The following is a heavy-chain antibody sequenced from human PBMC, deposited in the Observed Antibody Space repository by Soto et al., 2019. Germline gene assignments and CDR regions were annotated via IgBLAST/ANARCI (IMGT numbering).Heavy chain of an antibody. D-gene: IGHD6-19*01. V-gene: IGHV3-48*02. J-gene: IGHJ4*02. CDR2: IRGVGRPI. CDR3: ARELGWAFDS. CDR1: GFTFSTFS. Sequence: EVQLVESGGGSVQPGGSLRLSCAASGFTFSTFSMNWVRQAPGRGLEWISYIRGVGRPISYADSVKGRFTISRDNAKNSLYLQMDSLTDEDTAVYYCARELGWAFDSWGQGTLVTVSS.